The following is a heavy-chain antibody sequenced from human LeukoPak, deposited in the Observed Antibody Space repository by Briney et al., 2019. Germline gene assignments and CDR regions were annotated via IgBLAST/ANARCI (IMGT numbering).Heavy chain of an antibody. D-gene: IGHD3-10*01. J-gene: IGHJ4*02. CDR2: ISYDGSNK. CDR1: GFTFSSYA. V-gene: IGHV3-30*04. CDR3: ARDAYGSGSYSYFDY. Sequence: GGSLRLSCAASGFTFSSYAMHWVRQAPGKGLEWVAVISYDGSNKYYADSVKGRFTISRDNSKNTLYLQMNSPRAEDTAVYYCARDAYGSGSYSYFDYWGQGTLVTVSS.